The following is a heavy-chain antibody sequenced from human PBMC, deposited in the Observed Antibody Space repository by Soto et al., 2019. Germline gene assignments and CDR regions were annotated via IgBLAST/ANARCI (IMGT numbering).Heavy chain of an antibody. J-gene: IGHJ4*02. CDR3: ATTIIYGDPGDY. D-gene: IGHD4-17*01. CDR2: IDPSGART. Sequence: QVQVQQSGAEVKEPGASVRISCKASGYTFISYYMHCVRQAPGQGLEWMGIIDPSGARTTYAQRFRGRVTMTWDTSRSTVYMDMTSLRPEDTSVYFCATTIIYGDPGDYWGQGTVVSVSA. CDR1: GYTFISYY. V-gene: IGHV1-46*01.